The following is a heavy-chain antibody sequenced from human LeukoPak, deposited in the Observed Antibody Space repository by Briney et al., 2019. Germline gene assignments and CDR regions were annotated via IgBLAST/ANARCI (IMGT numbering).Heavy chain of an antibody. V-gene: IGHV4-34*01. CDR2: INHSGST. CDR3: AREYCTNGVCLDY. J-gene: IGHJ4*02. CDR1: GGSFSGYY. D-gene: IGHD2-8*01. Sequence: PSETLSLTCAVYGGSFSGYYWSWIRQPPGKGLEWIGEINHSGSTNYNPSLKSRVTISVDTSKNQFSLKLSSVTAADTAVYYCAREYCTNGVCLDYWGQGTLVTVSS.